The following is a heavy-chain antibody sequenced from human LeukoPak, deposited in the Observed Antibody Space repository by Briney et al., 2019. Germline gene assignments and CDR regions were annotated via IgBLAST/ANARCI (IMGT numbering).Heavy chain of an antibody. Sequence: PGGSLRLSCAASGFTFSNFWMHWVRQAPGKGLEWVSTIIDSGNSIYYADSAEGRFTISRDNSKNTLYLQMNSLRAGDTAVYYCAKDPIFSGSYGVFDYWGLGTLVTVSS. CDR2: IIDSGNSI. CDR3: AKDPIFSGSYGVFDY. D-gene: IGHD1-26*01. V-gene: IGHV3-23*01. J-gene: IGHJ4*02. CDR1: GFTFSNFW.